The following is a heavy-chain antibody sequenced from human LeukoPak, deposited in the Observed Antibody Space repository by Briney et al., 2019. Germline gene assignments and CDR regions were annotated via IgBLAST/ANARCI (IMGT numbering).Heavy chain of an antibody. D-gene: IGHD6-13*01. CDR3: AKPGRTAAGLFDS. CDR1: GFTFKNYA. CDR2: FSVNGRDT. J-gene: IGHJ4*02. V-gene: IGHV3-23*01. Sequence: PGGSLRLSCAASGFTFKNYALSWVRQAPGKGLEWVSGFSVNGRDTYYADFVKGRFTIARDIAKNTLYLQMNSPRAEDTATYYCAKPGRTAAGLFDSWGQGTLVTVSS.